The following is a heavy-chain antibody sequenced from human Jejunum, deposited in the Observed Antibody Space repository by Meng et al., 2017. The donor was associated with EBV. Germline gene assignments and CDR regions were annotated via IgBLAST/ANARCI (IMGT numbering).Heavy chain of an antibody. CDR2: THHSGST. CDR1: GGSISSNNW. Sequence: QVQLQQWGAGLVKPSGTLSPTCAVSGGSISSNNWWSWVRQPPGKGLEWIGETHHSGSTNYNPSLKSRVTISVDKSKNEFSLKLNSVTAADTAVYYCTHYIWGTRPDGVYWGQGTLVTVSS. V-gene: IGHV4-4*02. J-gene: IGHJ4*02. CDR3: THYIWGTRPDGVY. D-gene: IGHD3-16*01.